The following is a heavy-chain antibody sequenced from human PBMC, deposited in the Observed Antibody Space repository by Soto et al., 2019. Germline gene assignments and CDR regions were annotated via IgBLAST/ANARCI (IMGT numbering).Heavy chain of an antibody. V-gene: IGHV3-48*03. Sequence: GGSLRLSSEVSGLTFSKFEMSWVRQAPGKGLEWVSSISSDGTTTHYADSVKGRFNISRDNDRNSLYLQMNSLKGEDTATYYCVRVGIVARPYWGQGTPVTVSS. CDR1: GLTFSKFE. CDR3: VRVGIVARPY. D-gene: IGHD2-21*01. CDR2: ISSDGTTT. J-gene: IGHJ4*02.